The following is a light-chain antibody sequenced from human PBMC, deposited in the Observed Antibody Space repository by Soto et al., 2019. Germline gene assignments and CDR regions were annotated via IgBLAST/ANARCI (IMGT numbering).Light chain of an antibody. CDR3: LQDYNYQWT. CDR1: QGIRND. V-gene: IGKV1-6*01. Sequence: AIQMTQSPSSRSASVGDRVTITCRASQGIRNDLGWYQQKPGKAPKLLIYAASSLQSGVPSRFSGSGSGTDFTLTISSLQPEDFATYYCLQDYNYQWTFGQGTKVDIK. J-gene: IGKJ1*01. CDR2: AAS.